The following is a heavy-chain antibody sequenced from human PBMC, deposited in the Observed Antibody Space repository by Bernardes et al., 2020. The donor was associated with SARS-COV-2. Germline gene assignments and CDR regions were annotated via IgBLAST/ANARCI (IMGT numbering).Heavy chain of an antibody. V-gene: IGHV4-34*01. J-gene: IGHJ5*02. D-gene: IGHD2-2*01. Sequence: SETLSLTCAVSGGSITDYYWSWIRQSPGEGLEWIGEVNGSGSTAYNPSLKSRVTISVDTSKNLFSLKVTPVTAADTAVYYCARGGSPRWGSTSCYSCDSGYWFHPGGQGTLVSVSS. CDR1: GGSITDYY. CDR3: ARGGSPRWGSTSCYSCDSGYWFHP. CDR2: VNGSGST.